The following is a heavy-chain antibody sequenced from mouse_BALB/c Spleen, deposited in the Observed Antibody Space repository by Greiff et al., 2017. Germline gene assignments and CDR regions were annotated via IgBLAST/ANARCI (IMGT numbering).Heavy chain of an antibody. V-gene: IGHV1S29*02. CDR2: IYPYNGGT. CDR3: ARFSYGYDGAY. Sequence: VQLQQSGPELVKPGASVKISCKASGYTFTDYNMHWVKQSHGKSLEWIGYIYPYNGGTGYNQKFKSKATLTVDNSSSTAYMQLSSLTSEDSAVYYCARFSYGYDGAYWGQGTLVTVSA. CDR1: GYTFTDYN. D-gene: IGHD2-2*01. J-gene: IGHJ3*01.